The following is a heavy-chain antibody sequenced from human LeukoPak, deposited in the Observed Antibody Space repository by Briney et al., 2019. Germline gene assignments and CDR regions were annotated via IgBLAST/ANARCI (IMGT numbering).Heavy chain of an antibody. CDR2: IYYSGST. J-gene: IGHJ4*02. D-gene: IGHD5-18*01. V-gene: IGHV4-31*03. Sequence: SETLSLNCTVSGGSISSVGYYWSWIRQHPGKGLEWIGYIYYSGSTYYNPSLKSRVTISVDTAKNQFSLKLSSVTAAETAVYCCARGERGYSYGVFDYWGQGTLVTVSS. CDR1: GGSISSVGYY. CDR3: ARGERGYSYGVFDY.